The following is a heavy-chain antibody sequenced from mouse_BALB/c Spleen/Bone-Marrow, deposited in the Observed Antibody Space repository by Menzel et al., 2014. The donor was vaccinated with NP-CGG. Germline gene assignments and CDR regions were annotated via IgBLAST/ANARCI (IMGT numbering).Heavy chain of an antibody. J-gene: IGHJ2*01. Sequence: VQGVESGAELARPGASVRMSCKASGYSFTSYTMHWLKQRPGQGLEWIAYIVPSSAYSNYNQKFKDKATLTADRSSSTAYMQLSSLTSEDSAVDYCAREGSYDGCSGHFDYWGPGTTLTVSS. D-gene: IGHD2-3*01. V-gene: IGHV1-4*01. CDR2: IVPSSAYS. CDR1: GYSFTSYT. CDR3: AREGSYDGCSGHFDY.